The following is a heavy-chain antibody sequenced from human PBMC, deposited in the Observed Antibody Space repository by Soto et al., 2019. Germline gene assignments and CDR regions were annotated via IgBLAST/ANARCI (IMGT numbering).Heavy chain of an antibody. CDR2: ISAYNGNT. CDR3: ARVGGYYGSGESSDY. D-gene: IGHD3-10*01. V-gene: IGHV1-18*01. J-gene: IGHJ4*02. CDR1: GYTFTSYG. Sequence: QVQLVQSGAEVKKPGASVKVSCKASGYTFTSYGISWVRQAPGQGLEWMGWISAYNGNTNYAQKLQGRVTMTTDTSTSTAYMELRSMRSDERAVYYCARVGGYYGSGESSDYWGQGTLVTISS.